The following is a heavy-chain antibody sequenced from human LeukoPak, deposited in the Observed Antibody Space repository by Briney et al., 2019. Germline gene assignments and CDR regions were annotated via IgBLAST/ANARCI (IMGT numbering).Heavy chain of an antibody. CDR1: GGSSSGYY. D-gene: IGHD3-10*01. CDR2: INHSGST. V-gene: IGHV4-34*01. CDR3: ARGRTYYYGSGSYRYYYYYYMDV. Sequence: SETLSLTCAVYGGSSSGYYWSWIRQPPGKGLEWIGEINHSGSTNYNPSLKSRVTISVDTSKNQFSLKLSSVTAADTAVYYCARGRTYYYGSGSYRYYYYYYMDVWGKGTTVTVSS. J-gene: IGHJ6*03.